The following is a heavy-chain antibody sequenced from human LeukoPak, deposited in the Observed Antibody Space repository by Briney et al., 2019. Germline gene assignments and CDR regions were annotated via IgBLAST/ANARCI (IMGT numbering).Heavy chain of an antibody. Sequence: SETLSLTCTVSGVSISSYYWSWIRQPPGKGLEWIGYIYYSGSTNYNPSLKSRVTISVDTSKNQFSLKLSSVTAADTAVYYCARASLSYYYYYMDVWGKGTTVTVSS. J-gene: IGHJ6*03. CDR3: ARASLSYYYYYMDV. V-gene: IGHV4-59*01. D-gene: IGHD3-16*01. CDR1: GVSISSYY. CDR2: IYYSGST.